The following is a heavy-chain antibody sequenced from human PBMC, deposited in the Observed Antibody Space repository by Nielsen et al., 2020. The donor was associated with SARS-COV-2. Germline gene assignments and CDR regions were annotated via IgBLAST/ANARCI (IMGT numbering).Heavy chain of an antibody. CDR2: IWYDGSNE. V-gene: IGHV3-33*01. D-gene: IGHD2-2*01. Sequence: GESLKISCAASGFTFSSYGMHWVRQAPGKGLEWVAVIWYDGSNEYYADSVKGRFTISRDNSKNTLYLQMNSLRAEDTAVYYCARDRCSSTSCQGYFDYWGQGTLVTVSS. J-gene: IGHJ4*02. CDR1: GFTFSSYG. CDR3: ARDRCSSTSCQGYFDY.